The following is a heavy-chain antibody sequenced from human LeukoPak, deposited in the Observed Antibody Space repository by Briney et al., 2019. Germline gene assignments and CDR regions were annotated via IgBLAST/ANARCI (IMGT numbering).Heavy chain of an antibody. Sequence: PSETLSLTCTVSGGSISSYYWSWIRQPPGKGLEWIGYIYYSGSTNYNPSLKSRVTISVDTSKNQFSLKLSSVTAADTAVYYCARADRGDPTYFDYWGQGTLVTVSS. CDR2: IYYSGST. J-gene: IGHJ4*02. CDR3: ARADRGDPTYFDY. CDR1: GGSISSYY. V-gene: IGHV4-59*08. D-gene: IGHD3-10*01.